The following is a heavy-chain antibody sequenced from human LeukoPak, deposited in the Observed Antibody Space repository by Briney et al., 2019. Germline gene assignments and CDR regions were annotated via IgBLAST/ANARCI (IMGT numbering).Heavy chain of an antibody. D-gene: IGHD1-26*01. Sequence: PGGSLRLSCAASGFTFSSYGMHWVRQAPGKGLEWVAVISYGGSNKYYADSVKGRFTISRDNSKNTLYLQMNSLRAEDTAVYYCARDAGATTLDYWGQGTLVTVSS. V-gene: IGHV3-30*03. CDR3: ARDAGATTLDY. CDR2: ISYGGSNK. J-gene: IGHJ4*02. CDR1: GFTFSSYG.